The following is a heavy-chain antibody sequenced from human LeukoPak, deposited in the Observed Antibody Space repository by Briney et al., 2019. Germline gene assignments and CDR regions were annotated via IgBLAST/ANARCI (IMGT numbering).Heavy chain of an antibody. CDR2: INHSGST. D-gene: IGHD6-19*01. CDR1: GGSFSGYY. V-gene: IGHV4-34*01. CDR3: ARRAQWLVLISGHFDY. Sequence: SETLSLTCAVYGGSFSGYYWSWIRQPPGKGLEWIGEINHSGSTNYNPSLKSRVTISVDTSKNQFSLKLSSVTAADTAVYYCARRAQWLVLISGHFDYWGQGTLVTVSS. J-gene: IGHJ4*02.